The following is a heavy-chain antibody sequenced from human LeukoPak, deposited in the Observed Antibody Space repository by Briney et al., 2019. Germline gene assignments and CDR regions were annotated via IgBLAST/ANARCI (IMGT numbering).Heavy chain of an antibody. CDR3: ARDRAAVSWFDP. J-gene: IGHJ5*02. V-gene: IGHV4-39*07. Sequence: SETLSLTCTVSGGSISSSSYYWGWIRQPPGKGLEWIGSIYYSGSTYYNPSLKSRVTISMDTSKNQFSLKLTSVTAADTAVYYCARDRAAVSWFDPWGQGTLVTVSS. D-gene: IGHD6-13*01. CDR1: GGSISSSSYY. CDR2: IYYSGST.